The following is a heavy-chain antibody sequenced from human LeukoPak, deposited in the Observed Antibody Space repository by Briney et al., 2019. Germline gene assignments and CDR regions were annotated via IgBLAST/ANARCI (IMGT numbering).Heavy chain of an antibody. CDR1: GFTFSSYG. V-gene: IGHV3-33*06. CDR2: IWYDGSNK. CDR3: AKDKDYYDSSGNFGNPTVFDY. J-gene: IGHJ4*02. Sequence: GGSLRLSCAASGFTFSSYGMHWVRQAPGKGLEWVAVIWYDGSNKYYADSVKGRFTISRDNSKNTLYLQMNSLRAEDTAVYYCAKDKDYYDSSGNFGNPTVFDYWGQGTLVTVSS. D-gene: IGHD3-22*01.